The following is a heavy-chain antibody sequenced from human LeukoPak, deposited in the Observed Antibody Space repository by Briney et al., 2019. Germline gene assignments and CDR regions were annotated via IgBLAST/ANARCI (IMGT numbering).Heavy chain of an antibody. CDR3: ARVPIYGSGSLNWFDP. J-gene: IGHJ5*02. CDR2: INHSGST. Sequence: SETLSLTCAVCGGSFSGYYWSWIRQPPGKGLEWIGEINHSGSTNYNPSLKSRATISVDTSKNQFSLKLSSVTAADTAVYYCARVPIYGSGSLNWFDPWGQGTLVTVSS. V-gene: IGHV4-34*01. D-gene: IGHD3-10*01. CDR1: GGSFSGYY.